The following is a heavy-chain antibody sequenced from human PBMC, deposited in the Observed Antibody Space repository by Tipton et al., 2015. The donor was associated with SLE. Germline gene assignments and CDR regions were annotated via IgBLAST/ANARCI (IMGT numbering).Heavy chain of an antibody. J-gene: IGHJ5*02. Sequence: SLRLSCAGSGFTFSFYWMHWVRQAPGKGLVWVSRINSDGSVTHYADTVKARFTISRDNAKNTLYLQMNSLRAEDTAVYYCAKESVVAGFDPWGQGTLVTVSS. CDR3: AKESVVAGFDP. V-gene: IGHV3-74*01. CDR2: INSDGSVT. D-gene: IGHD2-2*01. CDR1: GFTFSFYW.